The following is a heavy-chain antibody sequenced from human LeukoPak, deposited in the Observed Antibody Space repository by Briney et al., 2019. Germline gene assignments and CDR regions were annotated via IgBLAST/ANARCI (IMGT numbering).Heavy chain of an antibody. CDR3: ARGRILLAESFFDF. CDR2: MSKTGASI. Sequence: GGSLRLSCVASGFTFSDCEMHWIRQAPGKGLEWVSYMSKTGASIYYAPSVGGRFTISSDTPDNTLYLQMNSLGAEDSALYYCARGRILLAESFFDFWGQGTLVTVSS. V-gene: IGHV3-48*03. D-gene: IGHD3-10*01. CDR1: GFTFSDCE. J-gene: IGHJ4*02.